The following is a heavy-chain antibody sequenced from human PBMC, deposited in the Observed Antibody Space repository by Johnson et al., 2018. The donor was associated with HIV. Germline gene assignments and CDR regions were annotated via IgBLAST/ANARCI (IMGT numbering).Heavy chain of an antibody. CDR1: GFTFSSYA. D-gene: IGHD6-6*01. CDR2: ISYDGSNK. CDR3: ARGKYSSPPHPADAFDI. V-gene: IGHV3-30*04. J-gene: IGHJ3*02. Sequence: QVQLVESGGGLVQPGRSLRLSCAASGFTFSSYAMHWVRQAPGKGLELVAVISYDGSNKYYADSVKDRFTISRDNSKNTLYLQMNSLRAEDTAVYYCARGKYSSPPHPADAFDIWGQGTMVTVSS.